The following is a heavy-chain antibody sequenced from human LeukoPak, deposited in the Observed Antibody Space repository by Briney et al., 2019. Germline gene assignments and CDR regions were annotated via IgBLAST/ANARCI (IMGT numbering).Heavy chain of an antibody. D-gene: IGHD4-17*01. CDR2: ISSNSGDL. CDR1: RFSFSTYS. V-gene: IGHV3-21*01. J-gene: IGHJ4*02. CDR3: ASLHGDYVY. Sequence: GESLGLSCTASRFSFSTYSMNWVRQAPGKGLEWVSCISSNSGDLYYADSVKGRFTISRDNAKNSLYLQMNSLRAEDTAVYYCASLHGDYVYWGQGTLVTVSS.